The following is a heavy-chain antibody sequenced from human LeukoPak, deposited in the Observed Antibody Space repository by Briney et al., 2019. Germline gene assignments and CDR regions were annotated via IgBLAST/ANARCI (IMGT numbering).Heavy chain of an antibody. CDR1: GFTFSSYW. CDR2: IKQDGSEK. D-gene: IGHD3-22*01. J-gene: IGHJ4*02. V-gene: IGHV3-7*01. CDR3: ARDVTYYYDSSGYFDS. Sequence: GGSLRLSCVASGFTFSSYWMSWVRQAPGKGLEWVANIKQDGSEKYYVDSVKGRFTISRDNAKNSLYLRMNSLRAEDTAVYYCARDVTYYYDSSGYFDSWGQGTLVTVSS.